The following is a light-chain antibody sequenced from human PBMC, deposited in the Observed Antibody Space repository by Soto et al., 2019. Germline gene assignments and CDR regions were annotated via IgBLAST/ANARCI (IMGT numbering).Light chain of an antibody. J-gene: IGLJ1*01. CDR1: SSDVGGYNY. CDR2: EVS. V-gene: IGLV2-14*01. Sequence: VLTQPASVSGSPGQSITISCTGTSSDVGGYNYVSWYQQHPGKAPKLMIYEVSNRPSGVSNRFSGSKSGNTASLTISGLQAEDEADYYCSSYTSSSTYVFGTGTKV. CDR3: SSYTSSSTYV.